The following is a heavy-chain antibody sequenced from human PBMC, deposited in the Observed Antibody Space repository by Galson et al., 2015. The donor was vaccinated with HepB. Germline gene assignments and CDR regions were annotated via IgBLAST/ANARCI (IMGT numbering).Heavy chain of an antibody. Sequence: SLRLSCAVSGFTFDDYAMHWVRQAPGKGLEWVSGITWNNGSIGYADSVKGRFTISRDNAKNSLYLQLNNLRAEDTAFYYCVKQQSQGYYYGSDRQFDYWGRGTLVTVSS. CDR3: VKQQSQGYYYGSDRQFDY. V-gene: IGHV3-9*01. J-gene: IGHJ4*02. CDR1: GFTFDDYA. D-gene: IGHD3-10*01. CDR2: ITWNNGSI.